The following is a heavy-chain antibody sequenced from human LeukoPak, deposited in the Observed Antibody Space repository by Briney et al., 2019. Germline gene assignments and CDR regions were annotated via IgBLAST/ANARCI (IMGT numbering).Heavy chain of an antibody. V-gene: IGHV3-74*01. D-gene: IGHD3-22*01. CDR3: ASSTGAVVS. CDR2: VNPDGSST. J-gene: IGHJ4*02. CDR1: GFTFSSYW. Sequence: PGGSLRLSCAASGFTFSSYWMHWVRQAPGKGLVWVSRVNPDGSSTAYADSVKGRFTIPRDNAKNTLYLQMNSLRAEDTAVYYCASSTGAVVSWGQGTLVTASS.